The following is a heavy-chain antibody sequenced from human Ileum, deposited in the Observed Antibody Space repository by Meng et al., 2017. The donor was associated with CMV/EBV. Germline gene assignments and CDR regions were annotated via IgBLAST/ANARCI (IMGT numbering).Heavy chain of an antibody. CDR2: VNHSGST. D-gene: IGHD6-19*01. Sequence: GSPRLSCAVYGGTFSDYYWSWIRQPPGKGLEWIGEVNHSGSTSYNPSLKSRVTISVDTSKNQLSLKLSSVTAADTAVYYCARESFSVAGLLYYGMDVWGQGTTVTGSS. J-gene: IGHJ6*02. CDR3: ARESFSVAGLLYYGMDV. CDR1: GGTFSDYY. V-gene: IGHV4-34*01.